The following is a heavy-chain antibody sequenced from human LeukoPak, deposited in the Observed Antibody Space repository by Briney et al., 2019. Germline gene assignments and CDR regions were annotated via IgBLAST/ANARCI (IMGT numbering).Heavy chain of an antibody. CDR1: GGSFSGYY. V-gene: IGHV4-34*01. D-gene: IGHD2-2*01. Sequence: SETLSLTCAVYGGSFSGYYWSWIRQPPGKGLEWIGEINHSGSTNYNPSLKSRVTISVDTSKNQFSLKLSSVTAADTAVYYCARANILPYCSSTSCSYWYFDLWGRGTLVTVSS. CDR2: INHSGST. CDR3: ARANILPYCSSTSCSYWYFDL. J-gene: IGHJ2*01.